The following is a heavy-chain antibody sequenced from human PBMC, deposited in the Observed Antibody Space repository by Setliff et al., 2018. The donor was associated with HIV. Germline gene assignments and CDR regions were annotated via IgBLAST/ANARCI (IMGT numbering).Heavy chain of an antibody. D-gene: IGHD3-3*01. CDR2: MSPNSGNT. CDR3: ARGSYYDFWSGFFRRGTGRRNWFDS. CDR1: GYTFSSYD. Sequence: ASVKVSCKTSGYTFSSYDINWVRQAPGQGLEWMGWMSPNSGNTAYAQRFQGRITMTRDSSTSTVYMELTTLRSDDTAVYYCARGSYYDFWSGFFRRGTGRRNWFDSWGQGTLVTVSS. V-gene: IGHV1-8*02. J-gene: IGHJ5*01.